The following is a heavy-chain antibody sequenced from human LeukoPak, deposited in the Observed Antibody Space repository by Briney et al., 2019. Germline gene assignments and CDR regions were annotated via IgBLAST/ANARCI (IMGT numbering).Heavy chain of an antibody. V-gene: IGHV3-49*03. Sequence: GGSLRLSCTASGFTFGDYAMSWFRQAPGKGLEWVGFIRSKAYGGTTEYAASVKGRFTISRDDSKSIAYLQMNSLKSEDTAVYYCTADLPPPRGYDYPFDYWGQGSLVTVSP. J-gene: IGHJ4*02. D-gene: IGHD5-12*01. CDR3: TADLPPPRGYDYPFDY. CDR2: IRSKAYGGTT. CDR1: GFTFGDYA.